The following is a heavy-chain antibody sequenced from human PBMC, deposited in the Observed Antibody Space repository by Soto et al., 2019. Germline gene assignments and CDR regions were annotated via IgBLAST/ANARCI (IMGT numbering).Heavy chain of an antibody. D-gene: IGHD6-6*01. CDR2: ISGSGGST. Sequence: GGSLRLSCAASGFTLDSYAMNWVRQAPGKGLEWVSAISGSGGSTYYADSVKGRFTISRDISKNTLYLQMNSLRAEDTALYYCAKDLGEYSSSSDYGMDVWGQGTTVTVSS. CDR3: AKDLGEYSSSSDYGMDV. CDR1: GFTLDSYA. J-gene: IGHJ6*02. V-gene: IGHV3-23*01.